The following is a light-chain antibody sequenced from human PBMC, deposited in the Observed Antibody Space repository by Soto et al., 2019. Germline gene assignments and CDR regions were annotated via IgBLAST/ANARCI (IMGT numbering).Light chain of an antibody. CDR2: GNT. Sequence: QSVLTQPPPVSGAPGQRVTISCTGTSSNIGAGYDVHWYQHLPGTAPKLLIYGNTIRPSGVPDRFSGSKSGTSASLAITGLQAEDEADYYCQSYDRSLRGYVFGTGTKVTVL. CDR1: SSNIGAGYD. CDR3: QSYDRSLRGYV. J-gene: IGLJ1*01. V-gene: IGLV1-40*01.